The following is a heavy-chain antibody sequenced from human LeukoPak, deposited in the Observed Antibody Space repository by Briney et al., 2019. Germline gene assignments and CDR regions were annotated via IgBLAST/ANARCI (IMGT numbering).Heavy chain of an antibody. J-gene: IGHJ4*02. CDR3: ARALWFGELVDY. CDR2: IYHGGST. V-gene: IGHV3-66*01. Sequence: GGSLRLSCAASGFTVSSNYMTWVRQAPGKGLEWVSIIYHGGSTYYADSVKGRFTISRDNSKNTLYLQMNSLRAEDTAVYYCARALWFGELVDYWGQGTLVTVSS. CDR1: GFTVSSNY. D-gene: IGHD3-10*01.